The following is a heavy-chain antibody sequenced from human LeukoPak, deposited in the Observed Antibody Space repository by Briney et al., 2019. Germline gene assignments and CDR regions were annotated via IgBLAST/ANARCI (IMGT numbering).Heavy chain of an antibody. V-gene: IGHV1-2*02. CDR1: GYTFTGYY. D-gene: IGHD6-13*01. Sequence: AASVKVSCKASGYTFTGYYMHWVRQAPGQGLEWMGWINPNSGGTNYAQKFQGRVTMIRDTSISTAYMELSRLGSDDTAVFYCARASRPRVAAAEDYWGQGTLVTVSS. CDR2: INPNSGGT. CDR3: ARASRPRVAAAEDY. J-gene: IGHJ4*02.